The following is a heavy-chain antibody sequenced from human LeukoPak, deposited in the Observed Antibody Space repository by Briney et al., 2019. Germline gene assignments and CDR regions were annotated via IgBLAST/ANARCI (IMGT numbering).Heavy chain of an antibody. CDR3: ATSPSVTHTRDH. Sequence: ASVKVSCKASGYGFSDVYFNWVRQAPGQGLEWMGWINPHSGATNYAQRFQGRVSMDASIDTAYMELSRLTSDDTAVYYCATSPSVTHTRDHWGQGTLVTVSS. J-gene: IGHJ5*02. D-gene: IGHD5/OR15-5a*01. CDR1: GYGFSDVY. V-gene: IGHV1-2*02. CDR2: INPHSGAT.